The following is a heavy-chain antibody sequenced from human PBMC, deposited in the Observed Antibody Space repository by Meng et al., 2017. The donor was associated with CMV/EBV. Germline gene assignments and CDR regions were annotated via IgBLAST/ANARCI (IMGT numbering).Heavy chain of an antibody. V-gene: IGHV3-23*01. CDR2: ISGSGGST. CDR3: AGKFWSGFYYYGMDV. D-gene: IGHD3-3*01. CDR1: GFTFSSYA. Sequence: GGSLRLSCAASGFTFSSYAMSWVRQAPGKGLEWVSAISGSGGSTYYADSVKGRFTISRDNSKNTLYLQMNSLRAEDTAVYYCAGKFWSGFYYYGMDVWGQGTTVTVSS. J-gene: IGHJ6*02.